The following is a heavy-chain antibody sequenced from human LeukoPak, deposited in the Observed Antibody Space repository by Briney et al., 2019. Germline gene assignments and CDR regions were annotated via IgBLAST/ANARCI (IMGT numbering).Heavy chain of an antibody. J-gene: IGHJ4*02. CDR2: LKQDCSEK. V-gene: IGHV3-7*01. Sequence: GGSLRLSCAASGFTFSTYWMSWVRQAPGKGLEWVANLKQDCSEKYYVDSVKGRFTISRDNAKNSLYLQMNTLRAEDTAMYYCARDSAGNDYWGQGTLVTVSS. CDR1: GFTFSTYW. CDR3: ARDSAGNDY. D-gene: IGHD6-13*01.